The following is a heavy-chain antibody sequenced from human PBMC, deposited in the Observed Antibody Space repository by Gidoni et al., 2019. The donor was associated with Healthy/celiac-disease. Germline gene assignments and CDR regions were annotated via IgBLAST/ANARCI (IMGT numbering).Heavy chain of an antibody. V-gene: IGHV4-34*01. CDR1: GGSFSGYY. Sequence: QVQLQQWGAGLLKPSETLSLTCAVYGGSFSGYYWSWSRQPPGKGLEWIGEINHSGSTNYNPSLKSRVTISVDTSKNQFSLKLSSVTAADTAVYYCARGRRGRDAFDIWGQGTMVTVSS. J-gene: IGHJ3*02. D-gene: IGHD3-16*01. CDR3: ARGRRGRDAFDI. CDR2: INHSGST.